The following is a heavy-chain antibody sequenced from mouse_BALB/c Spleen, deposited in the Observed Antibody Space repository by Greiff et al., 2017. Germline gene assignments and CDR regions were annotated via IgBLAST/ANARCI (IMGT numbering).Heavy chain of an antibody. CDR2: ISNLAYSI. Sequence: EVQLVESGGGLVQPGGSRKLSCAASGFTFSDYGMAWVRQAPGKGPEWVAFISNLAYSIYYADTVTGRFTISRENAKNTLYLEMSSLRSEDTAMYYCARDRGNHYGSSYPFAYWGQGTLVTVSA. CDR3: ARDRGNHYGSSYPFAY. D-gene: IGHD1-1*01. CDR1: GFTFSDYG. V-gene: IGHV5-15*02. J-gene: IGHJ3*01.